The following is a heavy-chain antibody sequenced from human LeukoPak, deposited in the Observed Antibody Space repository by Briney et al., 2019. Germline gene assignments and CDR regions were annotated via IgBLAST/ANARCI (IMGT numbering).Heavy chain of an antibody. CDR3: AREGYCSSTSCSWFDY. J-gene: IGHJ4*02. Sequence: PGGSLRLSCAASGFTFSSYGMHWVRHAPGKGLDWVAVIWYDGSNKYYADSVKGRFTISRDNSKNTLYLQMNSLRAEDTAVYYCAREGYCSSTSCSWFDYWGQGTLVTVSS. D-gene: IGHD2-2*01. CDR2: IWYDGSNK. V-gene: IGHV3-33*01. CDR1: GFTFSSYG.